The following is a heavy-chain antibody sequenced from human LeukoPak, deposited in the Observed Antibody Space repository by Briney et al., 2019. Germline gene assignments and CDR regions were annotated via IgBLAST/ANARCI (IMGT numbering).Heavy chain of an antibody. CDR1: GYTFTSYD. V-gene: IGHV1-8*03. Sequence: ASVKVSCKASGYTFTSYDINWVRQATGQGLEWMGWMNPNSGNTGYAQKFQGRVTITRNTSISTAYMELSSLRPEDTAVYYCARSGVPAAIQVGYYYYYMDVWGKGTTVTVSS. J-gene: IGHJ6*03. CDR3: ARSGVPAAIQVGYYYYYMDV. CDR2: MNPNSGNT. D-gene: IGHD2-2*02.